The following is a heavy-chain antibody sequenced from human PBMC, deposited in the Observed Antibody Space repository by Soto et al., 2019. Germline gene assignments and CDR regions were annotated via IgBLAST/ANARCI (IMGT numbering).Heavy chain of an antibody. CDR3: AKGGHSTVHLFTWFDP. CDR1: GFTFSSYA. CDR2: ISGSGGST. D-gene: IGHD4-17*01. V-gene: IGHV3-23*01. J-gene: IGHJ5*02. Sequence: PGGSLRLSCAASGFTFSSYAMSWVRQAPGKGLEWVSAISGSGGSTYYADSAKGRFTISRDNSKNTLYLQMNSLRAEDTAVYYCAKGGHSTVHLFTWFDPWGQGTLVTVSS.